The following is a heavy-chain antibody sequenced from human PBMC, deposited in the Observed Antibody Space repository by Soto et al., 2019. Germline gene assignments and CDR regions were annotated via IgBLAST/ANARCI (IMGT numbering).Heavy chain of an antibody. CDR2: IYFDGITT. D-gene: IGHD1-26*01. V-gene: IGHV3-74*01. Sequence: EVQLVESGGGVVQPGGSLRLSCTASGFTFNTHWMHWVRQAPGKGLVWVSRIYFDGITTNYADSLKGRLTVSRDNTKNTVYLHLNTLRDEDTAVYYCARGGAMGFDYWGQGTLVTVAS. CDR1: GFTFNTHW. J-gene: IGHJ4*02. CDR3: ARGGAMGFDY.